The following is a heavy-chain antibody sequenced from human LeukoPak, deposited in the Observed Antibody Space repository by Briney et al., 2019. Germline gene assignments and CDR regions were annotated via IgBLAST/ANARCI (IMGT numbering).Heavy chain of an antibody. J-gene: IGHJ6*02. CDR3: ARIIVATISDYYYGMDV. D-gene: IGHD5-12*01. Sequence: SETLSLTCAVYGGSFSGYYWSWIRQPPGKGLEWIGEINHSGSTNYNPSLKSRVTISVDTSKNQFSLKLSSVTAADTAVYYCARIIVATISDYYYGMDVWGQGTTVTVSS. V-gene: IGHV4-34*01. CDR2: INHSGST. CDR1: GGSFSGYY.